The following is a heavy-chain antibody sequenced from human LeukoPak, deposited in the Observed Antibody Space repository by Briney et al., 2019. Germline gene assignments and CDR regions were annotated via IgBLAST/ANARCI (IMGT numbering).Heavy chain of an antibody. Sequence: SETLSLTCAVYGGSFSGYYWSWIRQPPGKGLEWIGEINHSGSTNYNPSLKSRVTISVDTSKNQFSLKLSSVTAADTAVYYCARANDFWSGYPYYFDYWGQGTLVTVSS. V-gene: IGHV4-34*01. CDR2: INHSGST. CDR1: GGSFSGYY. D-gene: IGHD3-3*01. CDR3: ARANDFWSGYPYYFDY. J-gene: IGHJ4*02.